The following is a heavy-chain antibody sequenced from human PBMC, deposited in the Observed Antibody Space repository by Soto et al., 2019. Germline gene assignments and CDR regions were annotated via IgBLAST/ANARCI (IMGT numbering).Heavy chain of an antibody. CDR2: ISYSGST. V-gene: IGHV4-59*01. J-gene: IGHJ5*02. CDR1: GAAIATYY. Sequence: SETLSLTCTVSGAAIATYYWSWIRQPPGKGLEWIGYISYSGSTDYNPSLKSRVTISFDASKNQISLQVRSATAADAAVYYCARDLKEYCSDGKCNWFDPWGQGTLVTVS. CDR3: ARDLKEYCSDGKCNWFDP. D-gene: IGHD2-15*01.